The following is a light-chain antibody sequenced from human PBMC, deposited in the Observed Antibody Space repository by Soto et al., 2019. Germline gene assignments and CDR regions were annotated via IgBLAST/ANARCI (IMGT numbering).Light chain of an antibody. CDR1: QSIGNH. CDR2: AAS. V-gene: IGKV1-39*01. CDR3: QQSGDTPPWT. Sequence: DIQMTQSPSSLSASVGDRVTITCRASQSIGNHLNWYQHKQGKAPILLIYAASSLQSGVPSRFSGSGSGTDFTLTINSLQPEDFASYYCQQSGDTPPWTFGQGTKVDIK. J-gene: IGKJ1*01.